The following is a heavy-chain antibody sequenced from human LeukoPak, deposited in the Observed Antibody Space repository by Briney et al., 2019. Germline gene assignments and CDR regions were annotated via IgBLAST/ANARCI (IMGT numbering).Heavy chain of an antibody. CDR3: ARVRSAAGTWALDY. D-gene: IGHD6-13*01. Sequence: PGGSLRLSCAASGFTFSSYGMHWVRQAPGKGLEWVAVIWYDGSNKYYADSVKGRFTISRDNSKNTLYLQMNSLRAEDTAVYYCARVRSAAGTWALDYWGQGTLITVSS. J-gene: IGHJ4*02. V-gene: IGHV3-33*01. CDR1: GFTFSSYG. CDR2: IWYDGSNK.